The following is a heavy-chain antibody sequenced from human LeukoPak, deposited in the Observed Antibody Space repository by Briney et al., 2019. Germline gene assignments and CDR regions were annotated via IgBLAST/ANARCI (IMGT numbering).Heavy chain of an antibody. V-gene: IGHV5-51*01. J-gene: IGHJ4*02. CDR2: IYPGDSDT. Sequence: GESLKISCKGSGYSFTTYWIGWVRQMPGEGLEWMGIIYPGDSDTTYSPSFQGQVTTSADKSISTAYLQWSSLKASDTAIYYCGRVGGAEYSSSQPFDYWGQGTLVTFSS. CDR1: GYSFTTYW. CDR3: GRVGGAEYSSSQPFDY. D-gene: IGHD6-13*01.